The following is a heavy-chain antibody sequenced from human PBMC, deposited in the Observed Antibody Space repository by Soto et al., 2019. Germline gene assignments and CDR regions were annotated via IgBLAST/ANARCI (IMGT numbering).Heavy chain of an antibody. CDR3: TTDLGGHNRNHLPDY. J-gene: IGHJ4*02. D-gene: IGHD1-20*01. V-gene: IGHV3-15*01. CDR2: IKSKTDGGTT. CDR1: GFTFSNAW. Sequence: GGSLRLSCAASGFTFSNAWMSWVRQAPGKGLEWVGRIKSKTDGGTTDYAAPVKGRFTISRDDSKNTLYLQMNSLKTEDTAVYYCTTDLGGHNRNHLPDYWGQGTLVTVSS.